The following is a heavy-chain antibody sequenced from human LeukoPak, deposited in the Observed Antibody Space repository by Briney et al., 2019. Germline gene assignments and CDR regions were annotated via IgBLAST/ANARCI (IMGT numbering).Heavy chain of an antibody. CDR3: AKLTYYDFWSGPHYFDY. J-gene: IGHJ4*02. Sequence: EGSLRLSCAASGFTFSSYAMSWVRQAPGKGLEWVSAISGSGGSTYYADSVKGRFTISRDNSKNTLYLQMNSLRAEDTAVYYCAKLTYYDFWSGPHYFDYWGQGTLVTVSS. CDR1: GFTFSSYA. V-gene: IGHV3-23*01. CDR2: ISGSGGST. D-gene: IGHD3-3*01.